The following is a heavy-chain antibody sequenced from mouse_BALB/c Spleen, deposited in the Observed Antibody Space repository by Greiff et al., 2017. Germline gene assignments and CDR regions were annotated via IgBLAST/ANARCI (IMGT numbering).Heavy chain of an antibody. CDR1: GYTFTSYW. V-gene: IGHV1S81*02. J-gene: IGHJ3*01. CDR2: INPSNGRT. CDR3: AIPYGNYGWFAY. Sequence: QVQLQQPGAELVKPGASVKLSCKASGYTFTSYWMHWVKQRPGQGLEWIGEINPSNGRTNYNEKFKSKATLTVDKSSSTAYMQLSSLTSEDSAVYYCAIPYGNYGWFAYWGQGTLVTVSA. D-gene: IGHD2-10*02.